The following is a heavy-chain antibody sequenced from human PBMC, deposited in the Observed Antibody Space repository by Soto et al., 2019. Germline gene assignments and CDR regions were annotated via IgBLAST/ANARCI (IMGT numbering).Heavy chain of an antibody. J-gene: IGHJ5*02. D-gene: IGHD2-2*02. CDR3: ARAPPIVVVPAAIRGGWFDP. CDR2: IIPIFGTA. Sequence: QVQLVQSGAEVQKPGSSVKVSCKASGGTFSSYAISWVRQAPGQGLEWMGGIIPIFGTANYAQKFQGRVTITADKSTSTAYMELSSLRSEDTAVYYCARAPPIVVVPAAIRGGWFDPWGQGTLVTVSS. CDR1: GGTFSSYA. V-gene: IGHV1-69*06.